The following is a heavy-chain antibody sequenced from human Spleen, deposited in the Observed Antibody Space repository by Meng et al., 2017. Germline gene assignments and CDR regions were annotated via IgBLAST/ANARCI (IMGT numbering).Heavy chain of an antibody. J-gene: IGHJ4*02. Sequence: QPHQVGAVVSTPSASLHFPCPGSGVSFTGYYCSWLRQPPGKGLEWIGEINHRGSTNYNPSLKSRGTISVDTSKIQFSLKLSSVTAADTAVYYCAGRVATIPTDEYYFDYWGQGTLVTVSS. V-gene: IGHV4-34*01. D-gene: IGHD5-12*01. CDR1: GVSFTGYY. CDR3: AGRVATIPTDEYYFDY. CDR2: INHRGST.